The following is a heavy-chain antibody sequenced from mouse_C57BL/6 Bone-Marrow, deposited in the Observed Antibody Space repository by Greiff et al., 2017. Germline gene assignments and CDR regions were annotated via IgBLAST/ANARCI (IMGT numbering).Heavy chain of an antibody. CDR1: GYAFTNYL. J-gene: IGHJ3*01. D-gene: IGHD4-1*01. V-gene: IGHV1-54*01. CDR2: INPGSGGT. CDR3: ARSEYWGSWCAF. Sequence: QVQLQQSGAELVRPGPSVKVSCKASGYAFTNYLIEWVKQRPGQGLEWIGVINPGSGGTNYNEKFKGKATLTADKSSSTAYMQLSILTSEDSAVYFCARSEYWGSWCAFCGRGTLVLVSA.